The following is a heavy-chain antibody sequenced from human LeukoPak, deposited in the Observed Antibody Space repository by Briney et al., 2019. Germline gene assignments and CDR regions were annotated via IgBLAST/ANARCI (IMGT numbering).Heavy chain of an antibody. CDR2: IYYSGST. CDR1: GGSISSGYYY. J-gene: IGHJ4*02. D-gene: IGHD3-3*01. CDR3: ARDRSGYSDSDC. Sequence: SETLSLTCTVSGGSISSGYYYWSWIRQLPGKGLEWIGYIYYSGSTYYNPSLESRVTISVDTSKDQFSLNLSSETAADTAVYYCARDRSGYSDSDCWGQGTLVTVSS. V-gene: IGHV4-31*02.